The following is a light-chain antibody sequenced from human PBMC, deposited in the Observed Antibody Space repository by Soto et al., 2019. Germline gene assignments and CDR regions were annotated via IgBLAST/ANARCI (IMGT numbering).Light chain of an antibody. J-gene: IGKJ3*01. V-gene: IGKV1-33*01. CDR2: DAS. Sequence: DIQMTQSPSSLSASVGDRVTITCQASQDISNYLNWYQKKPGKAPKLLIYDASNLETGVPSRFSGSGSGTDFTFTISSLHPEDIATYYCQQYDNLPFLLTFGPGTRVDIK. CDR3: QQYDNLPFLLT. CDR1: QDISNY.